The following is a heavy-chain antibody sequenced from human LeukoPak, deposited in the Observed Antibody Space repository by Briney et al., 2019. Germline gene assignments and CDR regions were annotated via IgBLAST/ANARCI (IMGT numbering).Heavy chain of an antibody. Sequence: ASVKVSCKASGYTFTSYGISWVRQAPGQGLEWMGRIIPILGIANYAQKFQGRVTITADKSTSTAYMELSSLRSEDTAVYYCARPLGYCSGGSCSSGMDVWGQGTTVTVSS. D-gene: IGHD2-15*01. V-gene: IGHV1-69*04. CDR1: GYTFTSYG. CDR2: IIPILGIA. CDR3: ARPLGYCSGGSCSSGMDV. J-gene: IGHJ6*02.